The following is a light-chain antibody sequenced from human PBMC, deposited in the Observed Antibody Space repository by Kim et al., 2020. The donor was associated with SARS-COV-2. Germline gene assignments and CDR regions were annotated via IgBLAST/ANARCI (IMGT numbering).Light chain of an antibody. J-gene: IGLJ2*01. CDR1: SNDVGGFYY. Sequence: GQSITISCPGTSNDVGGFYYVSWYQQHPGKAPKLMIYDVFNRPSGVPNRFSASKSGNTASLTISGLHAEDEANYYCSSYSSSTAVLFGGGTKLTVL. V-gene: IGLV2-14*03. CDR2: DVF. CDR3: SSYSSSTAVL.